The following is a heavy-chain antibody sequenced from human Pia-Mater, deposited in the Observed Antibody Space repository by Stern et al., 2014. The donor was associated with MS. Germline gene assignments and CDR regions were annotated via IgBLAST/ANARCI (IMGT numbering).Heavy chain of an antibody. CDR1: GGTFNVYA. CDR2: IIPIFGTA. J-gene: IGHJ6*02. Sequence: VQLVESGAEVKKPGSSVKVSCKASGGTFNVYAINWLRQAPGQGLEWMGGIIPIFGTANYAPKFQGRVPITADDSTRTSSMQLRSLRYDDTAVYYCARDGRHTDNYGLDVWGQGTTVTVSS. CDR3: ARDGRHTDNYGLDV. V-gene: IGHV1-69*01. D-gene: IGHD3-9*01.